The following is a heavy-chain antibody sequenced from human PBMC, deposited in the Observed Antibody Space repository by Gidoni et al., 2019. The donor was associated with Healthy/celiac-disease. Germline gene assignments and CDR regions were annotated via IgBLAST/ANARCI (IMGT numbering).Heavy chain of an antibody. D-gene: IGHD3-3*01. CDR3: ANTERVAAFDY. Sequence: EVQLLESGGGLVQPGGSLRLCCAASGFTFSSYAMIGVRQAPGKGLVWVSAISGSGGSTYYADAVKGRFTISRDNSKNTLYLQMNSLRAEDTAVYYCANTERVAAFDYWGQGTLVTVSS. J-gene: IGHJ4*02. CDR2: ISGSGGST. CDR1: GFTFSSYA. V-gene: IGHV3-23*01.